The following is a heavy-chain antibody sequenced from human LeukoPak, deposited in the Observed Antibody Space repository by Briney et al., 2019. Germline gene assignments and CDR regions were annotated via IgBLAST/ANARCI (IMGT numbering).Heavy chain of an antibody. CDR2: MNQDGSAK. V-gene: IGHV3-7*01. J-gene: IGHJ6*02. D-gene: IGHD3-16*01. CDR1: GLTFSDAW. CDR3: ATYTHWVAGDV. Sequence: AGGSLRLSCAASGLTFSDAWMNWVRQAPGKGLEWVANMNQDGSAKGYVDSVKGRFTISRDNARNSLYLQMSSLRPEDTAVYYCATYTHWVAGDVWGQGTTVTVSS.